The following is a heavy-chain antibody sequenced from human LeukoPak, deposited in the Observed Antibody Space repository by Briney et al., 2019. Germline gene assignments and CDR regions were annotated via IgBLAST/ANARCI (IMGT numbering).Heavy chain of an antibody. V-gene: IGHV1-8*01. Sequence: ASVKVSCKASGYTFTSYDINWVRQATGQGLEWMGWMNPNSGNTGYAQKFQGRVTMTRNTSISTAYMELSSLRFEDTAVYYCARVRIAAAGTFGYWGQGTLVTVSS. CDR2: MNPNSGNT. CDR1: GYTFTSYD. D-gene: IGHD6-13*01. CDR3: ARVRIAAAGTFGY. J-gene: IGHJ4*02.